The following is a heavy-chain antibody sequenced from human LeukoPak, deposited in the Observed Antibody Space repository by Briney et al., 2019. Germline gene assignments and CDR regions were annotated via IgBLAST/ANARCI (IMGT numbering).Heavy chain of an antibody. CDR2: IYYSGST. J-gene: IGHJ5*02. Sequence: SETLSLTCTVSGGSISSSSYYWGWIRQPPGKGLEWIGYIYYSGSTYYNPSLKSRVTISVDTSKNQFSLKLSSVTAADTAVYYCASSTLSHNWFDPWGQGTLVTVSS. D-gene: IGHD5/OR15-5a*01. CDR3: ASSTLSHNWFDP. CDR1: GGSISSSSYY. V-gene: IGHV4-31*03.